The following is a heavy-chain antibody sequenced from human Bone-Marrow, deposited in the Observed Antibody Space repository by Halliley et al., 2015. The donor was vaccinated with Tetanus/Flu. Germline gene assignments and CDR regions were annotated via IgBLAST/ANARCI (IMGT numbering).Heavy chain of an antibody. CDR2: FYYSGYT. CDR1: GGSVNNYY. V-gene: IGHV4-59*02. D-gene: IGHD4-17*01. J-gene: IGHJ3*02. CDR3: VTRTSAVTSPPGAFDI. Sequence: TLSLTCTVSGGSVNNYYWSWIRQSPGKGLEWIGFFYYSGYTNYNPSLKSRITMSLDTSKNQFSLRLSSVTAADTAVYYCVTRTSAVTSPPGAFDIWGQGTMVTVSS.